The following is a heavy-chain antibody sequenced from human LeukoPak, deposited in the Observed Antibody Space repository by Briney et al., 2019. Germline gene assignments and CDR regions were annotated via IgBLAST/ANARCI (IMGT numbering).Heavy chain of an antibody. J-gene: IGHJ4*02. V-gene: IGHV3-49*04. D-gene: IGHD3-22*01. CDR3: THYYDSSGYDY. CDR1: GFTFGDYA. Sequence: GGSLRLSCTASGFTFGDYAMSWVRQAPGKGLEWVGFIRSKAYGGTTEYAASVKGRFTISRDDSKSIACLQMNSLKTEDTAVYYCTHYYDSSGYDYWGQGTLVTVSS. CDR2: IRSKAYGGTT.